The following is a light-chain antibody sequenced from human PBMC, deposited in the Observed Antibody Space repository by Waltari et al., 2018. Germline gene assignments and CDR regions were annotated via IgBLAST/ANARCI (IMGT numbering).Light chain of an antibody. CDR3: QQRSNWPLT. V-gene: IGKV3-11*01. CDR2: DAS. Sequence: EIVLTQSPATLSLSPGERAPLTCRASPSVSSYLALYQQKPGQAPRLLIYDASNRATGIPARFSCSGSGTDFTLTISSLEPEDFAVYYCQQRSNWPLTFGGGTKVEIK. CDR1: PSVSSY. J-gene: IGKJ4*01.